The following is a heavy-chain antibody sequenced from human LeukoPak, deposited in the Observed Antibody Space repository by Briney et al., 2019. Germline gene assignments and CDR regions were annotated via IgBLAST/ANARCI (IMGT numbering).Heavy chain of an antibody. CDR1: GFSITSGYF. V-gene: IGHV4-38-2*02. D-gene: IGHD3/OR15-3a*01. J-gene: IGHJ2*01. CDR3: ARGQIYDYWTPVSWKFDL. CDR2: IYTTGAGST. Sequence: SETLSLTCSVSGFSITSGYFWGWIRQSPGKGLEWIGNIYTTGAGSTYYNPSVKSRVTLFSDKAKDQLSLKMNSVTAADTAVYYCARGQIYDYWTPVSWKFDLWGRGTLVSVSS.